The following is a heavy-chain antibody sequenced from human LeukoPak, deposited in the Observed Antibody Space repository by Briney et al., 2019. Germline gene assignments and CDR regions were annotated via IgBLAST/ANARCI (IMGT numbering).Heavy chain of an antibody. D-gene: IGHD4-17*01. V-gene: IGHV4-59*08. CDR3: ARHTGDYLAFDI. CDR2: IYYSGST. CDR1: GGSISSYY. J-gene: IGHJ3*02. Sequence: SETLSLTCTVSGGSISSYYWSWIRQPPGKGLEWIGYIYYSGSTNYNPSLKSRVTISVDTSKNQFSLKLSSVTAADTAVYYCARHTGDYLAFDIWGQGTMVTVSS.